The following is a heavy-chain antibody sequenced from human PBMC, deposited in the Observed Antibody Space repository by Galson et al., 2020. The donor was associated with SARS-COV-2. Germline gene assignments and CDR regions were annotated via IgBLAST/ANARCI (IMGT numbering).Heavy chain of an antibody. CDR3: AKAIVRYGDYADVPDY. Sequence: SLKISCAASGFTFDDYAMHWVRQAPGKGLEWVSGISWNSGSIGYADSVKGRFTISRDNAKNSLYLQMNSLRAEDTALYYCAKAIVRYGDYADVPDYWGQGTLVTVSS. CDR2: ISWNSGSI. CDR1: GFTFDDYA. J-gene: IGHJ4*02. V-gene: IGHV3-9*01. D-gene: IGHD4-17*01.